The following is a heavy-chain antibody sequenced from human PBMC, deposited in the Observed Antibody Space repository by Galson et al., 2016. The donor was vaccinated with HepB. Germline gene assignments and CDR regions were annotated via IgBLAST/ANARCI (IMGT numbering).Heavy chain of an antibody. CDR2: IWFDGNND. J-gene: IGHJ4*02. CDR3: ARDGHFHHPDY. V-gene: IGHV3-33*01. CDR1: GFSFSTYG. Sequence: SLRLSCAASGFSFSTYGMHWVRQAPGKGLEWVALIWFDGNNDNYAGSVKGRFTISRDNFKSTLYLQMNSLTAEDTAVYYCARDGHFHHPDYWGQGTLVTVSS.